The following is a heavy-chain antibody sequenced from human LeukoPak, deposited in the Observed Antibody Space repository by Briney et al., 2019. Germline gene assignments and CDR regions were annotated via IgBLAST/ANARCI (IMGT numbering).Heavy chain of an antibody. CDR3: ARGERVEMATIEEPYYFDY. Sequence: SETLSLTCTVSGGSISSYYWSWIRQPPGKGLEWIGYIYYSGSTNYNPSLKSRVTISVDTSKNQFSLKLSSVTAADTAVYYCARGERVEMATIEEPYYFDYWGQGTLVTVSS. CDR1: GGSISSYY. CDR2: IYYSGST. J-gene: IGHJ4*02. V-gene: IGHV4-59*12. D-gene: IGHD5-24*01.